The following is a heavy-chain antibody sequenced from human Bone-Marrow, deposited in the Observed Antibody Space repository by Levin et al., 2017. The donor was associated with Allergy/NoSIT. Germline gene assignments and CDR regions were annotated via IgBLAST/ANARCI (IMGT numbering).Heavy chain of an antibody. CDR3: AREPTYYYDSSGFLGRYGLDY. V-gene: IGHV3-21*01. Sequence: PGGSLRLSCAASGFTFSSYSMNWVRQAPGKGLEWVSSISSSSSYIYYADSVKGRFTISRDNSKNSLYLQMNSLRAEDTAVYYCAREPTYYYDSSGFLGRYGLDYWGQGTLVTVSS. J-gene: IGHJ4*02. CDR1: GFTFSSYS. D-gene: IGHD3-22*01. CDR2: ISSSSSYI.